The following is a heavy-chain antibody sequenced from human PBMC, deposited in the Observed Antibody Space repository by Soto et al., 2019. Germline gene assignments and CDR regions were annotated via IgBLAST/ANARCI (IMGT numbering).Heavy chain of an antibody. J-gene: IGHJ5*02. Sequence: EVQLVESGGGLIQPGGSLRLSCAASGFTVSSNYMSWVRQAPGKGLEWVSVIYSGGSTYYADSVKGRFTISRDNSKNTVYLQMNSLRAEDTAVYYCARGPGGGSGWYTRRNWFDPWGQGTLVTVSS. D-gene: IGHD6-19*01. CDR1: GFTVSSNY. V-gene: IGHV3-53*01. CDR3: ARGPGGGSGWYTRRNWFDP. CDR2: IYSGGST.